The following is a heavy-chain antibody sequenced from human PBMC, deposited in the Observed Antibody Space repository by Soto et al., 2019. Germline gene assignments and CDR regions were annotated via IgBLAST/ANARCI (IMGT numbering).Heavy chain of an antibody. CDR1: GASISSTTSHNW. CDR2: ISHSGST. J-gene: IGHJ4*02. CDR3: ARMVGATLVDF. Sequence: QVHLQESGPGLVRPSGTLSLTCAVSGASISSTTSHNWWSWVRQPPGKGLEWIGEISHSGSTNYNPSLKSRVTMSLDKSTNQFALELTSVTAADTAVYYCARMVGATLVDFWGQGTLVTVSS. D-gene: IGHD1-26*01. V-gene: IGHV4-4*02.